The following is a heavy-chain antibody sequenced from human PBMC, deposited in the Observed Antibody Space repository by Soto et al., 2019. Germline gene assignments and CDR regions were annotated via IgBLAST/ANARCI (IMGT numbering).Heavy chain of an antibody. CDR1: GFDFDRHA. V-gene: IGHV3-23*01. Sequence: EMQLSESGGGFIQPGGSLRLSCAASGFDFDRHAINWVRQATGEGLEWVSSISGGGVNTYYADSVKGRFTITRDTIKNTVFLQMNTLRVEDTAVYYCVKDQTGDLVWYFNLWGRGTLVTVSS. CDR3: VKDQTGDLVWYFNL. CDR2: ISGGGVNT. D-gene: IGHD7-27*01. J-gene: IGHJ2*01.